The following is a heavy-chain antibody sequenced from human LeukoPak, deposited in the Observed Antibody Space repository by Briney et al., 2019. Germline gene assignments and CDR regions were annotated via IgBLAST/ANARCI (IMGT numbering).Heavy chain of an antibody. CDR1: GFTFSSYW. CDR3: ARDRGWNALDC. J-gene: IGHJ4*02. D-gene: IGHD1-1*01. CDR2: IDRDGSNT. Sequence: GGSLRLSCAASGFTFSSYWMHWVRQAPGKGLVWVSRIDRDGSNTNYADSVKGRFTISRDNAKNTLHLQMNSLRAEDTAVYCCARDRGWNALDCWGQGTLVTVSS. V-gene: IGHV3-74*01.